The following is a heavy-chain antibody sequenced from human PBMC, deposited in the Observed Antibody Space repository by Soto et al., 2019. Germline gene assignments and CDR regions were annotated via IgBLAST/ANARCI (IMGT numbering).Heavy chain of an antibody. CDR2: IDWDDDK. V-gene: IGHV2-70*12. CDR3: AHIRGAGAYYYYPMDV. D-gene: IGHD3-10*01. Sequence: SGPTLVNPRQTLTLTCTFSGFSLTTPGMCVSWIRQPPGKALEWLAVIDWDDDKYYSTSLKTRLSISMDTSKNQVVLETTNVAPVDTATYYCAHIRGAGAYYYYPMDVWGQGTTVTVSS. J-gene: IGHJ6*02. CDR1: GFSLTTPGMC.